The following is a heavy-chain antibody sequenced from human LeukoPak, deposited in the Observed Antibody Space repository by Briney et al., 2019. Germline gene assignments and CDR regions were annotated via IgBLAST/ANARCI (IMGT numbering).Heavy chain of an antibody. V-gene: IGHV3-74*01. J-gene: IGHJ4*02. Sequence: PGGSLRLSCAASGFTFSSYWMHWVRHAPGKGLVWVSRINSDGSSTSYADSVKGRFTISRDNAKNTLYLQMNSLRAEDTAVYYCARDRVQYCSGGSCYSSDYWGQGTLVTVSS. CDR2: INSDGSST. CDR3: ARDRVQYCSGGSCYSSDY. D-gene: IGHD2-15*01. CDR1: GFTFSSYW.